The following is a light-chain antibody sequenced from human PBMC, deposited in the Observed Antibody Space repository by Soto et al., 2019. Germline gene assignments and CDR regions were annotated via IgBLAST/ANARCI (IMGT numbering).Light chain of an antibody. Sequence: EIVLTQSPATLSLSPGERATLXCRASQSVSSYLAWYQQKPGQAPRLLIYDASNRATGIPARFSGSGSGTDFTLTISSLEPEDFAVYYCQQRSNWPPLTFGGGTKVEIK. V-gene: IGKV3-11*01. CDR2: DAS. J-gene: IGKJ4*01. CDR3: QQRSNWPPLT. CDR1: QSVSSY.